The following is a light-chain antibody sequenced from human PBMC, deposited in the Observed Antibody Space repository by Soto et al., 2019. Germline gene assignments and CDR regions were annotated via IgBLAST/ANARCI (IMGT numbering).Light chain of an antibody. CDR1: QSVGSD. J-gene: IGKJ4*01. CDR2: GAS. Sequence: EKVMAQSPATLSVSPGERATLSCRASQSVGSDLAWYQQKPGQAPRLLIYGASTRATDIPARFSGSGSGTEFTLTISSLQSEDFAVYYCYQYYSWPLTFGGGTKVEI. V-gene: IGKV3-15*01. CDR3: YQYYSWPLT.